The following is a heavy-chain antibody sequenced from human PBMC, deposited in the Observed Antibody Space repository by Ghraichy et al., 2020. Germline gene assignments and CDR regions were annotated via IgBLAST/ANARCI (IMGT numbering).Heavy chain of an antibody. J-gene: IGHJ4*02. D-gene: IGHD3-10*01. CDR3: ARHNGELDY. V-gene: IGHV4-34*01. CDR2: INHSGST. Sequence: SETLSLTCAFYGGSFSGYYWSWIRQPPGKGLEWIGEINHSGSTNYNPSLKSRVTISVDTSKNQFSLKLSSVTAADTAVYYCARHNGELDYWGQGTLVTFSS. CDR1: GGSFSGYY.